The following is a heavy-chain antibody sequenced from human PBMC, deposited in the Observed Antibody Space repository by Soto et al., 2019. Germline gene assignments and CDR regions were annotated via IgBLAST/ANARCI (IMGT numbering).Heavy chain of an antibody. CDR2: VYYSGTT. Sequence: SETLSLTCTVSGGSISSGGYYWSWIRQPPGKRLEWIGYVYYSGTTNYNPSLKSRVTISVDLSKNQFSLRLSSVTTADTALYYCARTTAVPNTLRSRYFFDYWGQGTLVTVSS. J-gene: IGHJ4*02. CDR1: GGSISSGGYY. D-gene: IGHD4-17*01. CDR3: ARTTAVPNTLRSRYFFDY. V-gene: IGHV4-61*08.